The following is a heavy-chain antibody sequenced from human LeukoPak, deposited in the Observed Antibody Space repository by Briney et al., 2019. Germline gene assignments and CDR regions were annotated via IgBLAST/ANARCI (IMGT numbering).Heavy chain of an antibody. J-gene: IGHJ4*02. CDR1: GGSISSYY. Sequence: SETLSLTCTVSGGSISSYYWSWIRQPPGKGLGWIGYIYYSGSTNYNPSLKSRVTISVDTSKNQFSLKLSSVTAADTAVYYCARDRYGGNIDYWGQGTLVTVSS. CDR2: IYYSGST. CDR3: ARDRYGGNIDY. D-gene: IGHD4-23*01. V-gene: IGHV4-59*01.